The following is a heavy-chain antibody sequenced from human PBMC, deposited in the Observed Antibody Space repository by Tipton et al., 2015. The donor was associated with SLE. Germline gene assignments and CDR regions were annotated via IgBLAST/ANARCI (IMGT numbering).Heavy chain of an antibody. Sequence: QSGAEVKKPGASVKVSCKASGYTFTGYYMHWVRQAPGQGLEWMGWINPNSGGTNYAQKLQGRVTMTTDTSTSTAYMELRSLRSDDTAVYYCARGPYTMYYFDYWGQGTLVTVSS. J-gene: IGHJ4*02. V-gene: IGHV1-2*02. CDR3: ARGPYTMYYFDY. CDR1: GYTFTGYY. CDR2: INPNSGGT.